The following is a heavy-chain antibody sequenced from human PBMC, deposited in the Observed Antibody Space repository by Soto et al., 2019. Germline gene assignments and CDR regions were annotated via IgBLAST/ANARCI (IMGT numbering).Heavy chain of an antibody. V-gene: IGHV3-9*01. CDR1: GFTFDDYA. D-gene: IGHD2-8*01. CDR3: AKDLGYCTNGVCRNWFDP. J-gene: IGHJ5*02. Sequence: EVQLVESGGGLVQPGRSLRLSCAASGFTFDDYAMHWVRQAPGKGLEWVSGIRWNSGSIGYADSVKGRFTISRDNAKNSLYLQMNSRRAEDTALYYCAKDLGYCTNGVCRNWFDPWGQGTMVTVSS. CDR2: IRWNSGSI.